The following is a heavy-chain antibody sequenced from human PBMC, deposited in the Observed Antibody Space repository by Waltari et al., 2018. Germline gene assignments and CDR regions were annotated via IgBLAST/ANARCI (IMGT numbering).Heavy chain of an antibody. D-gene: IGHD3-10*01. CDR2: IYYSGST. CDR1: GGSISSGDYY. V-gene: IGHV4-30-4*08. Sequence: QVQLQESGPGLVKPSQTLSLTCTVSGGSISSGDYYGSWTRQPPGKGLEWIGYIYYSGSTYYNPSLKSRVTISVDTSKNQFSLKLSSVTAADTAVYYCARDGTTSGVFDYWGQGTLVTVSS. J-gene: IGHJ4*02. CDR3: ARDGTTSGVFDY.